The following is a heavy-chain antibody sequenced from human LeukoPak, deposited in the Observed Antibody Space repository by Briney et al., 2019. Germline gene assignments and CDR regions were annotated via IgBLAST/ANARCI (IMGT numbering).Heavy chain of an antibody. Sequence: GGSLRLPCAASGFTFSSYSMTWVRQAPGKGLEWVSSISHSSSYIYYADSVKGRFTISRDNAKNSLYLQMNSLRAEDTAVYYCARERLYSNYGFDYWGQGTLVTVSS. CDR1: GFTFSSYS. D-gene: IGHD4-11*01. CDR3: ARERLYSNYGFDY. CDR2: ISHSSSYI. V-gene: IGHV3-21*01. J-gene: IGHJ4*02.